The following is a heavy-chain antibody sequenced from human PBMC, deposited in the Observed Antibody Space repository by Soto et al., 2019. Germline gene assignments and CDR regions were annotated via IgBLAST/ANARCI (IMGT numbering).Heavy chain of an antibody. CDR2: ISSSSSYI. CDR3: ARDKRGYSYGYLFDY. V-gene: IGHV3-21*01. CDR1: GFTFSSYS. J-gene: IGHJ4*02. D-gene: IGHD5-18*01. Sequence: EVQLVESGGGLVKPGGSLRLSCATSGFTFSSYSMNWVRQAPGKGLEWVSSISSSSSYIYYADSVKGRFTISRDNAKNSLYLQMNSLRAEDTAVYYCARDKRGYSYGYLFDYWGQGTLVTVSS.